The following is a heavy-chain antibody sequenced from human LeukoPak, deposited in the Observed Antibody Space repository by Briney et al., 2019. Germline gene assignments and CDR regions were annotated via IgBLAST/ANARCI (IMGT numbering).Heavy chain of an antibody. Sequence: GGSLRLYCAASGFTFSSYAMSWVRHAPGKGLEWVSAISGSGGSTYYADSVKGRFTISRDNSKNTLYLQMNSLRAEDTAVYYCAKDESSSGWLPFDYWGQGTLVTVSS. V-gene: IGHV3-23*01. D-gene: IGHD6-19*01. CDR3: AKDESSSGWLPFDY. CDR2: ISGSGGST. J-gene: IGHJ4*02. CDR1: GFTFSSYA.